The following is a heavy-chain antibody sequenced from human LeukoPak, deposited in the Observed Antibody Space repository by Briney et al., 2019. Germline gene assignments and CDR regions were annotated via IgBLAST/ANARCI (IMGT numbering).Heavy chain of an antibody. D-gene: IGHD1-1*01. J-gene: IGHJ3*02. Sequence: AASVKVSCKASGYTFTSYYMHWVRQAPGQGLEWMGWISAYNGNTNYAQKLQGRVTMTTDTSTSTAYMELRSLRSDDTAVYYCARDGTGAFDIWGQGTMVTVSS. CDR3: ARDGTGAFDI. V-gene: IGHV1-18*04. CDR1: GYTFTSYY. CDR2: ISAYNGNT.